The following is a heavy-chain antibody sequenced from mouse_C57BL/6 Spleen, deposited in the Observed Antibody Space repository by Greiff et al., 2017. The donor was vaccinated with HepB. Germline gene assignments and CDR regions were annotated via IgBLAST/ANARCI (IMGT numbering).Heavy chain of an antibody. Sequence: QVQLKQSGPDLVKPGASVKISCKASGYAFSTSWMNWVKQRPGKGLEWIGRIYPGDGDTQYNGKFKGKATLTADKSPSTAYMELSSLTSEDSAVYFCSVYGNHDYWGQGTTLTVSS. CDR3: SVYGNHDY. D-gene: IGHD2-1*01. J-gene: IGHJ2*01. V-gene: IGHV1-82*01. CDR1: GYAFSTSW. CDR2: IYPGDGDT.